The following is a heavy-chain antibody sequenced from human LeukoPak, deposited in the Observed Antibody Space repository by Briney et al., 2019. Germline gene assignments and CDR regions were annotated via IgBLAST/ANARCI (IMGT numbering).Heavy chain of an antibody. J-gene: IGHJ4*02. D-gene: IGHD3-3*01. CDR3: AREPGSFGVVTYFDY. V-gene: IGHV4-30-4*08. CDR1: GGSISGGDYY. CDR2: IYYSGST. Sequence: SQTLSLTCTVSGGSISGGDYYWSWIRQPPGKGLEWIGYIYYSGSTYYNPSLKSRVTISVDTSKNQFSLKLSSVTAADTAVYYCAREPGSFGVVTYFDYWGQGPLVTVSS.